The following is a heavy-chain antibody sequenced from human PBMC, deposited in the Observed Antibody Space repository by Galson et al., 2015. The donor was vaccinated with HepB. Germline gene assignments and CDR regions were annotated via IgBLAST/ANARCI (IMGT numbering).Heavy chain of an antibody. CDR3: ARIGSSGYRVFDY. CDR1: GFTVSSNY. Sequence: SLRLSCAASGFTVSSNYMSWVRQAPGKGLEWVSVIYSGGSTYYADSVKGRFTISRDNSKNTLYLQMNSLRAEDTAVYYCARIGSSGYRVFDYWGQGTLVTVSS. V-gene: IGHV3-53*01. D-gene: IGHD3-22*01. J-gene: IGHJ4*02. CDR2: IYSGGST.